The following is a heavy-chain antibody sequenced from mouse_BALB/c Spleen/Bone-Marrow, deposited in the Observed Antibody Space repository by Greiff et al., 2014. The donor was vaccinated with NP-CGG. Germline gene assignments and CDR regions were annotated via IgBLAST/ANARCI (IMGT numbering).Heavy chain of an antibody. J-gene: IGHJ1*01. CDR1: GFSLTDYG. D-gene: IGHD4-1*01. Sequence: VQPQQSGPGLVAPSQSLSITCTVSGFSLTDYGVSWIRQPPGKGLEWLGVIWGGGSTYYNSALKSRLSISKDNSKSQVFLKMNSLQTDDTAMYYCAKRGGLGPYWYFDVWGAGTTVTVSS. CDR2: IWGGGST. V-gene: IGHV2-6-5*01. CDR3: AKRGGLGPYWYFDV.